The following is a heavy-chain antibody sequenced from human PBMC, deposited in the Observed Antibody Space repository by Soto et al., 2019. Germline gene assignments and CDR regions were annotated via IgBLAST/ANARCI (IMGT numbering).Heavy chain of an antibody. J-gene: IGHJ3*02. CDR2: INHSGST. V-gene: IGHV4-34*01. Sequence: SETLSLTCAVYGGSFSGYYWSWIRQPPGKGPEWIGEINHSGSTNYNPSLKSRVTISVDTSKNQFSLKLSSVTAADTAVYYCARPDVKWSHAFDIWGQGTMVTVSS. CDR1: GGSFSGYY. CDR3: ARPDVKWSHAFDI. D-gene: IGHD1-26*01.